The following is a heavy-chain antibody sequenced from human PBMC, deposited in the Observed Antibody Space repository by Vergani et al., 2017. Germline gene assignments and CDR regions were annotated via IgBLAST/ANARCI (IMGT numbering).Heavy chain of an antibody. CDR1: GFTFSSYS. D-gene: IGHD1-26*01. CDR2: ISSSSSTI. CDR3: ARSGGSDETDY. V-gene: IGHV3-48*01. Sequence: EVQLVESGGGLVQPGGSLRLSCAASGFTFSSYSMNWVRQAPGKGLEWVSYISSSSSTIYYADSVKGRFTISRDNAKNSLYLQMNSLRAEDTAVYYCARSGGSDETDYWGQGTLVTVSS. J-gene: IGHJ4*02.